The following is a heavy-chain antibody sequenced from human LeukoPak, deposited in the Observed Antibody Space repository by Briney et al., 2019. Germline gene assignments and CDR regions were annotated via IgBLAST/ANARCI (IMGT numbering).Heavy chain of an antibody. J-gene: IGHJ3*02. CDR1: GFTFDDYG. V-gene: IGHV3-20*04. CDR2: INWNGGST. CDR3: ARIIMDYGGNWRAFDI. Sequence: GGSLRLSCAASGFTFDDYGMSWVRQAPGQGLEGVSGINWNGGSTGYADSLKGRFTISRDNAKNSLSLQMNSLRAEDTALYYCARIIMDYGGNWRAFDIWGQGTMVTVSS. D-gene: IGHD4-23*01.